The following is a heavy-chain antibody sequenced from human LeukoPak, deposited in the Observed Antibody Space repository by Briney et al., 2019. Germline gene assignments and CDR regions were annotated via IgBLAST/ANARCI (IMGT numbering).Heavy chain of an antibody. V-gene: IGHV1-2*07. D-gene: IGHD3-3*01. Sequence: ASVKVSCKASGYSFNSQGMNWVRQAPGQGLEWMGWINPKNGGGNYAPRFRGRVTLTRDRSTSTVYMELTRLTSDDTAVYYCARASFWESPVNWLDPWGQGTLVTVSS. CDR2: INPKNGGG. CDR3: ARASFWESPVNWLDP. CDR1: GYSFNSQG. J-gene: IGHJ5*02.